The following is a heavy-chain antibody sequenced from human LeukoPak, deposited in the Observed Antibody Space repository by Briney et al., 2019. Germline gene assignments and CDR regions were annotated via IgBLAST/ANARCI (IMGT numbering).Heavy chain of an antibody. CDR1: GGSFSGYY. CDR3: ARHSDGYSYGYYYYYGMDV. J-gene: IGHJ6*02. V-gene: IGHV4-34*01. CDR2: INHSGST. D-gene: IGHD5-18*01. Sequence: SETLSLTCAVYGGSFSGYYWSWIRQPPGKGLEWIGEINHSGSTNYNPSLKSRVTISVDTSKNQFSLKLSSVTAADTAVYYCARHSDGYSYGYYYYYGMDVWGQGTTVTVSS.